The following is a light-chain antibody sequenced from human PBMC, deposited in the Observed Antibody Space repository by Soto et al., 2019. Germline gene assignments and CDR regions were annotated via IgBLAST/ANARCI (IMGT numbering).Light chain of an antibody. CDR1: NSNIGTNS. CDR2: NNV. V-gene: IGLV1-44*01. CDR3: AAWDVSRNGHCL. J-gene: IGLJ2*01. Sequence: QSVLTQPPSVSGTPGQTVTISCSGGNSNIGTNSVNWYQQLPGTAPTLLIYNNVQRPSWVPARSSGSKYGTSSSLAISALLSDEEGQYFCAAWDVSRNGHCLFGGGTKLTVL.